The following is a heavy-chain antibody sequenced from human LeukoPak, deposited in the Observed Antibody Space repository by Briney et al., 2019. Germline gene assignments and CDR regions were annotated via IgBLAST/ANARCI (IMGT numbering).Heavy chain of an antibody. CDR2: ISTSSIYI. J-gene: IGHJ3*02. Sequence: GGSLRLSCAASGFTFSNYNMNWVRQAPGKGLEWVSSISTSSIYIYYADSVKGRFTISRDNARNSLYLQMNSLRAEDTAVYYCARCWGSGSYLFDAFDIWGQGTMVTVSS. V-gene: IGHV3-21*01. CDR1: GFTFSNYN. CDR3: ARCWGSGSYLFDAFDI. D-gene: IGHD1-26*01.